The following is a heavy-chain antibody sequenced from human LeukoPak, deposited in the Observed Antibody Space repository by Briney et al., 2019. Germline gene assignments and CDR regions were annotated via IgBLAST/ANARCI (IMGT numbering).Heavy chain of an antibody. V-gene: IGHV1-69*13. CDR2: IIPIFGTA. CDR3: ATDDPRDFDWLPLDS. Sequence: SVKVSCKASGGTFSSYAVSWVRQAPGQGLEWMGGIIPIFGTANYAQKFQGRVTITADESTSTAYMELSSLRSEDTAVYYCATDDPRDFDWLPLDSWGQGTLVTVSS. D-gene: IGHD3-9*01. CDR1: GGTFSSYA. J-gene: IGHJ4*02.